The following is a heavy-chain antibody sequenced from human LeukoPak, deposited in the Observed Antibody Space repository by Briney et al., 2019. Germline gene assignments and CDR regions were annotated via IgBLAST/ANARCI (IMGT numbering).Heavy chain of an antibody. V-gene: IGHV6-1*01. CDR1: GDSVSSNRAA. J-gene: IGHJ5*02. D-gene: IGHD6-13*01. CDR3: AGTGAAASTPNWFDP. CDR2: TYYRSKWYT. Sequence: SQTLSLTCAISGDSVSSNRAAWNWIRQSSSRGLEWLGRTYYRSKWYTDYAVSVKSRITINPDTSKNQFSLQLNSVTPEDTAVYYCAGTGAAASTPNWFDPWGQGTLVTVSS.